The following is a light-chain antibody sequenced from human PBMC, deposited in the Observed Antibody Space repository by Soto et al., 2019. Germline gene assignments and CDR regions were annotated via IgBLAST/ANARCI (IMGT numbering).Light chain of an antibody. J-gene: IGKJ5*01. V-gene: IGKV3-15*01. CDR2: GAS. Sequence: EVVLTQSPGTLSLSPGERATLFCRASQSVSSSYLAWYQQKPGQAPRLLIYGASTRATGVPARFSGSGSGTEFTLTISSLQSEDFAVYYCQQYNNWPITFGQGTRLEI. CDR3: QQYNNWPIT. CDR1: QSVSSSY.